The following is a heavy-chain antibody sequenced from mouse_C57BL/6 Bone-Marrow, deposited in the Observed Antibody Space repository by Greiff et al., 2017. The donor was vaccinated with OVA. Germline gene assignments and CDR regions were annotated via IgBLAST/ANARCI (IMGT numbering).Heavy chain of an antibody. Sequence: VKLLESGAELARPGASVKLSCKASGYTFTSYGISWVKQRTGQGLEWIGEIYPRSGNTYYNEKFKGKATLTADKSSSTAYMERRSLTSEDSAVYFCARRLGRGGLYAMDYWGQGTSVTVSS. J-gene: IGHJ4*01. CDR2: IYPRSGNT. V-gene: IGHV1-81*01. D-gene: IGHD4-1*01. CDR1: GYTFTSYG. CDR3: ARRLGRGGLYAMDY.